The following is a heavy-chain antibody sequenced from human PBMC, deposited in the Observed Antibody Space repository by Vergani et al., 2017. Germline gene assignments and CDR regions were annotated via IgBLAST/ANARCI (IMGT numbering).Heavy chain of an antibody. CDR3: AKDIVHSGSDYVTSFDY. D-gene: IGHD1-26*01. J-gene: IGHJ4*02. CDR1: GFTFDDYA. V-gene: IGHV3-9*01. CDR2: ISWNSGSI. Sequence: EVQLVESGGGLVQPGRSLRLSCAASGFTFDDYAMHWVRQAPGKGLEWVSGISWNSGSIGYADSVKGRFTISRDNAKNSLYLQMKSLRAEDTALYYCAKDIVHSGSDYVTSFDYWGQGTLVTVSS.